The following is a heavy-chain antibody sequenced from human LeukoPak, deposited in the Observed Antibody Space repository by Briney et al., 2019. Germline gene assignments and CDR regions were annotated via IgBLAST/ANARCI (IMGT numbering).Heavy chain of an antibody. Sequence: PSETLSLTCAVYGGSFSGYCWSWIRQPPGKGLEWIGEINHSGSTNYNPSLKSRVTISVDTSKNQFSLKLSSVTAADTAVYYCARVRKAAAGRGGFDYWGQGTLVTVSS. CDR1: GGSFSGYC. CDR2: INHSGST. J-gene: IGHJ4*02. D-gene: IGHD6-13*01. V-gene: IGHV4-34*01. CDR3: ARVRKAAAGRGGFDY.